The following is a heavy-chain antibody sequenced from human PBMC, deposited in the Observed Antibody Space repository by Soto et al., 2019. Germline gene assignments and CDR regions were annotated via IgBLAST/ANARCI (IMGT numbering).Heavy chain of an antibody. V-gene: IGHV4-34*01. J-gene: IGHJ4*02. Sequence: QVQLQQWGAGLLKPSETLSLTCAVYGGSFSGYYWSWIRQPPGKGLEWIGEINHSGSTNYNPSLKSRVTRSVDTSKNQFSLKLSSVTAADTAVYYCARGDPAAGNSVPYWGQGTLVTVSS. CDR3: ARGDPAAGNSVPY. D-gene: IGHD6-13*01. CDR1: GGSFSGYY. CDR2: INHSGST.